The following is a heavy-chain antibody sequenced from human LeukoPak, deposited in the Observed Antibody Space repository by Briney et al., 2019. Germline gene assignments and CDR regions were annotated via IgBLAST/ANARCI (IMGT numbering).Heavy chain of an antibody. D-gene: IGHD6-13*01. V-gene: IGHV4-39*07. CDR1: GGSISSSSYY. CDR2: IYYSGST. J-gene: IGHJ4*02. CDR3: ARSSSWYNPFDY. Sequence: SETLSLTCTVSGGSISSSSYYWGWIRQPPGKGLEWIGSIYYSGSTYYNPSLKSRVTISVDTSKNQFSLKLSSVTAADTAVYYCARSSSWYNPFDYWGQGTLVTVSS.